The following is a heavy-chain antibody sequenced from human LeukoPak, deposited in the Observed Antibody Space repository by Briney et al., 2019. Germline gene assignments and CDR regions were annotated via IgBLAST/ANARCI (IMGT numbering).Heavy chain of an antibody. D-gene: IGHD3-22*01. CDR3: AKRYYYDSSRALDY. Sequence: ETLSLTCTVSGVSISSSNSYWGWIRQPPGKGLEWVSAISGSGGSTYYADSVKGRFTISRDNSKNTLYLQMNSLRAEDTAVYYCAKRYYYDSSRALDYWGQGTLVTVSS. V-gene: IGHV3-23*01. J-gene: IGHJ4*02. CDR2: ISGSGGST. CDR1: GVSISSSNSY.